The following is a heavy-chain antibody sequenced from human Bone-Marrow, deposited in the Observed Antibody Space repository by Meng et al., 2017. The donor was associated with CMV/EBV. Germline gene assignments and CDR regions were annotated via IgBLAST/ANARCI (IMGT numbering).Heavy chain of an antibody. D-gene: IGHD2-15*01. Sequence: SVKVSCKASGGTFSSYTISWVRQAPGQGLEWMGRIIPILGIANYAQKFQGRVTITADKSTSTAYMELSSLRSEDTAVYYCARGRVVVPHTIAYWGQGPLVTGSS. CDR1: GGTFSSYT. J-gene: IGHJ4*02. CDR2: IIPILGIA. CDR3: ARGRVVVPHTIAY. V-gene: IGHV1-69*02.